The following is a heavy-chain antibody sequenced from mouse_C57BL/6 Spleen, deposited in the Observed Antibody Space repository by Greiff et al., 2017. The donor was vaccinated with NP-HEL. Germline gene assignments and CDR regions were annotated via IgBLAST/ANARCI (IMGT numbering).Heavy chain of an antibody. J-gene: IGHJ2*01. CDR1: GYTFTDYY. CDR2: INPNNGGT. D-gene: IGHD2-1*01. Sequence: EVQLQQSGPELVKPGASVKISCKASGYTFTDYYMNWVKQSHGKSLEWIGDINPNNGGTSYNQKFKGKATLTVDKSSSTAYMELRSLTSEDSAVYYCAREEAYGNLFDYWGQGTTLTVSS. V-gene: IGHV1-26*01. CDR3: AREEAYGNLFDY.